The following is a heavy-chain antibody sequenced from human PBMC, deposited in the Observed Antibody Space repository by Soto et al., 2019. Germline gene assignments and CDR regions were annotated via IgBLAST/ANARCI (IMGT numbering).Heavy chain of an antibody. CDR3: EHLPAAGWNSFVF. D-gene: IGHD6-13*01. J-gene: IGHJ4*02. CDR1: GFSLSTSGVG. V-gene: IGHV2-5*02. Sequence: QITLKESGPTLVKPTQTLTLTCTFSGFSLSTSGVGVGWIRQPPGKALEWLALIYWDDDKRYSPSLRSRLTXTXDXXKNQVVLTMTSIGPVDTATYFCEHLPAAGWNSFVFWGQRTLVTVSS. CDR2: IYWDDDK.